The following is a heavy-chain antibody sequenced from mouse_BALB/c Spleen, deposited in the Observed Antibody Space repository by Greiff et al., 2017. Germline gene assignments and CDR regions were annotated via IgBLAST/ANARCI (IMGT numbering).Heavy chain of an antibody. V-gene: IGHV14-3*02. CDR1: GFNIKDTY. CDR3: ARSGLRDAMDY. J-gene: IGHJ4*01. CDR2: IDPANGNT. D-gene: IGHD2-2*01. Sequence: VQLKESGAELVKPGASVKLSCTASGFNIKDTYMHWVKQRPEQGLEWIGRIDPANGNTKYDPKFQGKATITADTSSNTAYLQLSSLTSEDTAVYYCARSGLRDAMDYWGQGTSVTVSS.